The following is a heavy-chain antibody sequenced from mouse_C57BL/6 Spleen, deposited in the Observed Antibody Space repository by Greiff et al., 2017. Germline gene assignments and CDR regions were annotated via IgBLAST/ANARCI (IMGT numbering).Heavy chain of an antibody. CDR2: IRNKANGNTT. J-gene: IGHJ2*01. CDR1: GFTFTDYY. Sequence: EVKLVESGGGLVQPGGSLSLSCAASGFTFTDYYMRWVRQPPGKALEWFGFIRNKANGNTTEYSESVKGRFTISRDTSQSILYLQMNALRAEDSATDYCARFPHYCGIIYDYFDYWGQGTTLTVSS. V-gene: IGHV7-3*01. D-gene: IGHD1-1*01. CDR3: ARFPHYCGIIYDYFDY.